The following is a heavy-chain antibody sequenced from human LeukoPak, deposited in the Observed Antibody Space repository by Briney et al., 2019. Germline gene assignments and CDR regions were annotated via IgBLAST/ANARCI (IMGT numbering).Heavy chain of an antibody. CDR3: ARDGVDSNYYYYTDV. CDR1: GGSISNKY. D-gene: IGHD4-11*01. Sequence: SETLSLTCSLSGGSISNKYWSWIRQAPGKGLEWIGYVYYTGSTSYNPSLKSRVTISLDTSKKQFSLKLTSVTAADTAVYYCARDGVDSNYYYYTDVWGKGTTVTVSS. J-gene: IGHJ6*03. V-gene: IGHV4-59*12. CDR2: VYYTGST.